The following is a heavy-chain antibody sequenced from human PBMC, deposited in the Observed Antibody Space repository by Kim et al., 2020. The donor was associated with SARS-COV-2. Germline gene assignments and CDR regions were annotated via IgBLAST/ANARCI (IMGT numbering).Heavy chain of an antibody. V-gene: IGHV1-18*01. J-gene: IGHJ6*02. CDR3: ARDLSIAARPTYYYYYGMDV. Sequence: ASVKVSCKASGYTFTSYGISWVRQAPGQGLEWMGWISAYNGNTNYAQKLQGRVTMTTDTSTSTAYMELRSLRSDDTAVYYCARDLSIAARPTYYYYYGMDVWGQGTTVTVSS. CDR1: GYTFTSYG. D-gene: IGHD6-6*01. CDR2: ISAYNGNT.